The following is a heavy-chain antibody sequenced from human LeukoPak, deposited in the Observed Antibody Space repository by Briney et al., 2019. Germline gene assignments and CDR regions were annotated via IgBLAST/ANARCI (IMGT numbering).Heavy chain of an antibody. J-gene: IGHJ4*02. CDR2: ISGSGGST. Sequence: PGGSLRLSCAASGFTFSSYSMNWVRQAPGKGLEWVSAISGSGGSTYYADSVKGRFTISRDNSKNTLYLQMNSLRVEDTAIYYCAKVTVTMAATGDYWGQGTLVTVSS. V-gene: IGHV3-23*01. D-gene: IGHD2-15*01. CDR3: AKVTVTMAATGDY. CDR1: GFTFSSYS.